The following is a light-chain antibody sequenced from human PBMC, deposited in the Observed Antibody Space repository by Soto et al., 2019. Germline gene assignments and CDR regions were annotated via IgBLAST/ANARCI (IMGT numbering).Light chain of an antibody. Sequence: DIVMPQSPLSLPVTPGEPASISCRSSQSLLHSNGYDYLDWYLQKPGQSPQLLIYLGSNRASGVPERFSGSGSGTDVTLKISRVEAEDVGVYYCMQALQTGFTFGPGTKVDIK. J-gene: IGKJ3*01. CDR2: LGS. CDR1: QSLLHSNGYDY. V-gene: IGKV2-28*01. CDR3: MQALQTGFT.